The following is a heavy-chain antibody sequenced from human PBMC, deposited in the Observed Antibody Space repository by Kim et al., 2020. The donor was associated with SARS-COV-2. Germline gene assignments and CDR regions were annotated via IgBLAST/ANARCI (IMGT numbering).Heavy chain of an antibody. D-gene: IGHD1-20*01. V-gene: IGHV4-59*02. CDR1: GESVKTSS. CDR3: ARDGNAVYGMDV. CDR2: IYYSETP. J-gene: IGHJ6*02. Sequence: SETLSLTCNVSGESVKTSSWTWVRQPPGKALEWVGFIYYSETPKYNPALQSRLTMSLHMSKNQFFLRLTDVTTADTAIYYCARDGNAVYGMDVWGQGTTVIVSS.